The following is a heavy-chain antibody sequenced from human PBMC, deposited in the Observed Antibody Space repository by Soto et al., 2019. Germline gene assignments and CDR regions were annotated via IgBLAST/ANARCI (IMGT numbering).Heavy chain of an antibody. V-gene: IGHV4-31*03. CDR2: IYYSGST. Sequence: SETLSLTCTVSGGSISSGGYYWSWIRQHPGKGLEWIGYIYYSGSTYYNPSLKSRVTISVDTSKNQFSLKLSSVTAADTAVYYCARARYSYGGEYFDYWGQGTLVTVSS. CDR3: ARARYSYGGEYFDY. J-gene: IGHJ4*02. CDR1: GGSISSGGYY. D-gene: IGHD5-18*01.